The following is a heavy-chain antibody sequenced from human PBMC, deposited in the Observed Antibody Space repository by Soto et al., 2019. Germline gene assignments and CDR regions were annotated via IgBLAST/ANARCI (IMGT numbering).Heavy chain of an antibody. V-gene: IGHV1-69*13. D-gene: IGHD6-13*01. CDR1: GVTFSSYA. Sequence: ASVKVSCKASGVTFSSYAICWVRQSPGQGLEWMGGIIPIFGTANYAQKFQGRVTITADESTSTAYMELSRLRSDDTAVYYCARGIQQLVPALDYWGQGTLVTVSS. CDR2: IIPIFGTA. J-gene: IGHJ4*02. CDR3: ARGIQQLVPALDY.